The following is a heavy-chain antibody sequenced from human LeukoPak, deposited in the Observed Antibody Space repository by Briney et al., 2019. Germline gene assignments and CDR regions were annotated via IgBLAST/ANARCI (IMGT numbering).Heavy chain of an antibody. CDR1: GFTFSSYA. V-gene: IGHV3-30*18. CDR2: ISYDGSNK. J-gene: IGHJ3*02. CDR3: AKALTSGWYLDAFNI. Sequence: GGSLRLSCAASGFTFSSYAMSWVRQAPGKGLEWVAVISYDGSNKYYADSVKGRFTISRDNSKNTLFLEMNSLRAEDTAVYYCAKALTSGWYLDAFNIWGQGTMVTVSS. D-gene: IGHD6-19*01.